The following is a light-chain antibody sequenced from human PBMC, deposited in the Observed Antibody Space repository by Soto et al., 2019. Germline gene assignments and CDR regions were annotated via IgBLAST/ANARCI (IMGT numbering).Light chain of an antibody. CDR2: EVS. Sequence: QSALAQPASVSGSPGQSITISCTGTSSDVGGYNYVSWYQQHPGKAPKLVIYEVSNRPSGVSNRFSGSKSGNTASLTISGLQAEDEADYYCSSYTSRSTNFVFGNGTKVTV. CDR3: SSYTSRSTNFV. CDR1: SSDVGGYNY. V-gene: IGLV2-14*01. J-gene: IGLJ1*01.